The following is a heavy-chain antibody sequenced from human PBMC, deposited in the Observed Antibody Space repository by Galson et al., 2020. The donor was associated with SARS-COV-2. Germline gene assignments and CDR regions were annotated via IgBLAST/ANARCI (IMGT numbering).Heavy chain of an antibody. Sequence: TGGSLRLSCAASGFTFSSYAMHWVRQAPGTGLEWVAVISYDGSNKYYADSVKGRFTISRDNAKNTLYLKMNSLRAEDTAVDYCARDHGNYRAFDIWGQGTMVTVS. V-gene: IGHV3-30-3*01. CDR3: ARDHGNYRAFDI. J-gene: IGHJ3*02. D-gene: IGHD1-7*01. CDR1: GFTFSSYA. CDR2: ISYDGSNK.